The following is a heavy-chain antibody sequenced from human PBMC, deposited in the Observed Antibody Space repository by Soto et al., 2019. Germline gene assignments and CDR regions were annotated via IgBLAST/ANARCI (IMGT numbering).Heavy chain of an antibody. CDR1: GFTFSSYA. CDR3: AKGIAARPRYYHYYMDV. J-gene: IGHJ6*03. CDR2: ISGSGGST. D-gene: IGHD6-6*01. Sequence: GGSLRLSCAASGFTFSSYAMSWVRQAPGKGLEWVSAISGSGGSTYYADSVKGRFTISRDNSKNTLYLQMNSLRAEDTAVYYCAKGIAARPRYYHYYMDVWGKGTTVTVSS. V-gene: IGHV3-23*01.